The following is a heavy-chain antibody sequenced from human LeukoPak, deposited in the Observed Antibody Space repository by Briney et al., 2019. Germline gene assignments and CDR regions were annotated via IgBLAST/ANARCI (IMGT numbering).Heavy chain of an antibody. V-gene: IGHV3-23*01. CDR3: ARDLHGVAALYYYYGMDV. CDR2: ISGSGGST. CDR1: GFTFSSYA. D-gene: IGHD2-15*01. Sequence: GGSLRLSCAASGFTFSSYAMSWVRQAPGKGLEWVSAISGSGGSTYYADSVEGRFTISRDNSKNTLYLQMNSLRAEDTAVYYCARDLHGVAALYYYYGMDVWGQGTTVTVSS. J-gene: IGHJ6*02.